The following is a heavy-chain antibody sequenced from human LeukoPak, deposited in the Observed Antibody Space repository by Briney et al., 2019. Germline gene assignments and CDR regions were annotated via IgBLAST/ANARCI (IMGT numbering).Heavy chain of an antibody. D-gene: IGHD6-19*01. Sequence: PGGSLRLSCAASGFTFSTYEMNWARQAPGKGLEWVSYISSSASSISYADSVKGRFTISRDNAKNSLYLQMNSLRAEDTAVYYCVKGGWFGYWGQGILVTVSS. CDR1: GFTFSTYE. J-gene: IGHJ4*02. CDR2: ISSSASSI. CDR3: VKGGWFGY. V-gene: IGHV3-48*03.